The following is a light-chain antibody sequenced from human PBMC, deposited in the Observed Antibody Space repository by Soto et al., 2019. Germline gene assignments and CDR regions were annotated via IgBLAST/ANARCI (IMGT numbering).Light chain of an antibody. CDR2: DAS. V-gene: IGKV3-20*01. CDR1: QSVSSY. CDR3: QQYGSSPIT. J-gene: IGKJ5*01. Sequence: EIVLTQSPATLSLSPRERATLSCRASQSVSSYLAWYQQKPGQAPRLLIYDASNRATGIPARFSGSGSGTDFTLTISRLEPEDFAVYYCQQYGSSPITFGQGTRLEIK.